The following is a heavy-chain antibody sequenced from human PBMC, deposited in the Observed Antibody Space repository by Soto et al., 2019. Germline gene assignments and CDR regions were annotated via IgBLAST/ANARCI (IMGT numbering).Heavy chain of an antibody. Sequence: QAQLVQSGDEVKEPGASVKVSCKTSGYTFTSYGVSWVRQAPGQGLEWMGWISPYNGNRNYAQKFQGRVTMTTVTSKSTAYMEVRSLRSDDTAVFYCARGRVDASLGRPPPLHYYVMDVWGQGTTVSVYS. CDR3: ARGRVDASLGRPPPLHYYVMDV. CDR2: ISPYNGNR. J-gene: IGHJ6*02. CDR1: GYTFTSYG. D-gene: IGHD5-12*01. V-gene: IGHV1-18*01.